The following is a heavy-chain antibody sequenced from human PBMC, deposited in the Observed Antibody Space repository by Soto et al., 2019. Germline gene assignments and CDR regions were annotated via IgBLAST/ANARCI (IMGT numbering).Heavy chain of an antibody. D-gene: IGHD1-26*01. CDR2: IYSGGST. CDR1: GFTVSSNY. V-gene: IGHV3-53*01. CDR3: AGGGGFGSYFGYFQH. J-gene: IGHJ1*01. Sequence: EVQLVESGGGLIQPGGSLRLSCAASGFTVSSNYMSWVRQAPGKGLEWVSVIYSGGSTYYADSVKGRFTISRDNSKNTLYLQMNGRRVEATAVYYCAGGGGFGSYFGYFQHWGQGTLVTVSS.